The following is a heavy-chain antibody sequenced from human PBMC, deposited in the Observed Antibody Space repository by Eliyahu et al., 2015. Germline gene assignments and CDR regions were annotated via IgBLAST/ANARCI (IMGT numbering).Heavy chain of an antibody. CDR3: ARRSPAGGPTDY. J-gene: IGHJ4*02. D-gene: IGHD3-16*01. Sequence: QVQLQESGPGLAKPSETLSLTCTVSGGSLRSYYWIWIRQPPGKGLEWIGEIHYSGSTNYNPSLKSRVIISLDTSKNQFSLRLSPVTAADTAMYYCARRSPAGGPTDYWGQGTLVSVSS. CDR2: IHYSGST. V-gene: IGHV4-59*08. CDR1: GGSLRSYY.